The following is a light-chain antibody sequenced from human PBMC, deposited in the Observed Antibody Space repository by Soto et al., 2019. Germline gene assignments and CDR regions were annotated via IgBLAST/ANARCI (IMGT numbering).Light chain of an antibody. CDR1: QSISSNY. Sequence: EHVVTQSPGTLSLSPGEIATLSCRTSQSISSNYLAWYQQKPGQAPRLLIYGASSRATCIPDRFSGRGSGTDFTLTISRLEPEDFAVYYCQQYGGSPPYTFGQGTKLEI. CDR2: GAS. V-gene: IGKV3-20*01. J-gene: IGKJ2*01. CDR3: QQYGGSPPYT.